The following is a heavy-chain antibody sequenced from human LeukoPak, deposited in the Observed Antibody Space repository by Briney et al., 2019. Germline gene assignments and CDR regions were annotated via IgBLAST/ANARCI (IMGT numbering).Heavy chain of an antibody. CDR2: IYYSGST. J-gene: IGHJ5*02. D-gene: IGHD3-10*01. Sequence: SETLSLTCTVSGGSISSGGYYWSWIRQHPGKGLEWIGYIYYSGSTYYNPSLKSRVTISVDTSKNQFSLKLSSVTAADTAVYYCARAHGSGSYYFNWFDPWGQGTLVTVSS. V-gene: IGHV4-31*03. CDR3: ARAHGSGSYYFNWFDP. CDR1: GGSISSGGYY.